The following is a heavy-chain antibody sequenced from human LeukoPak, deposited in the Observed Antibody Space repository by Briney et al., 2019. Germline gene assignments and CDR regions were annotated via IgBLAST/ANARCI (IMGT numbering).Heavy chain of an antibody. Sequence: ASVKVSCKASGYTFTSYDINWVRQATGQGLEWMGWMNPNSGNTGYAQKFQGRVTMTRNTSISTAYMELSSLRSEDTAVYYCARALPRRDGCNWGYYFDYWGQGTLVTVSS. V-gene: IGHV1-8*01. J-gene: IGHJ4*02. CDR1: GYTFTSYD. CDR2: MNPNSGNT. CDR3: ARALPRRDGCNWGYYFDY. D-gene: IGHD5-24*01.